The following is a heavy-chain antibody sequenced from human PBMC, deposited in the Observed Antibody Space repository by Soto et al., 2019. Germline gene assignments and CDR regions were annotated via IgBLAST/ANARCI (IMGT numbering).Heavy chain of an antibody. Sequence: GGSLRLSCAASGFTVSNNYMSWVRQAPGKGLEWVSLIHSGGSTYYADSVKGRFTISRDNSKNTLYLQMNSLRAEDTAVYYCARATFGLIISHYYYMDVWGKGTTVTVSS. CDR1: GFTVSNNY. J-gene: IGHJ6*03. CDR2: IHSGGST. D-gene: IGHD3-3*01. CDR3: ARATFGLIISHYYYMDV. V-gene: IGHV3-66*01.